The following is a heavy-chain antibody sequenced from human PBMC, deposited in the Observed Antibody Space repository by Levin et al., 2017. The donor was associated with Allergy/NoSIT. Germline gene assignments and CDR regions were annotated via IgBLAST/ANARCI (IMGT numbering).Heavy chain of an antibody. CDR1: GFNFNDYA. CDR2: IAWNSGSL. J-gene: IGHJ4*02. CDR3: VRGDYYFDH. Sequence: GGSLRLSCAASGFNFNDYAMHWVRQTPGKGLEWVSAIAWNSGSLAYADSVKGRFTISRDNARNSLYLQMNSLRPEDTALYYCVRGDYYFDHWGQGTLVTVSS. V-gene: IGHV3-9*01. D-gene: IGHD2-21*02.